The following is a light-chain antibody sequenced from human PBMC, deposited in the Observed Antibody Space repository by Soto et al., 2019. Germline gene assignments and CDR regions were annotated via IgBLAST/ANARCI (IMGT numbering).Light chain of an antibody. V-gene: IGKV1-5*01. Sequence: IQMTHSAATLSPSVADAVTVTCRASQSVSGWLAWYQQKPGEAPKLLIYDASALPRGVPSRFSGSGSGTKFTLTIASLQPDDFATYYCQQYETFSGTFGPGTKVDI. CDR3: QQYETFSGT. J-gene: IGKJ1*01. CDR2: DAS. CDR1: QSVSGW.